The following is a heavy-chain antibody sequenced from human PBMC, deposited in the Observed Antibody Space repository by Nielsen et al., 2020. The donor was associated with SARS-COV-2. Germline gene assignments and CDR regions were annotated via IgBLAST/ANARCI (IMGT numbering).Heavy chain of an antibody. D-gene: IGHD3-16*01. CDR3: ARGHGVMIDY. CDR2: FDPEDGET. Sequence: ASVKVSCKVSGYTLTELSMHWVRQAPGKGLEWMGGFDPEDGETIYAQKFQGRVTMTRNTSISTAYMELSSLRSEDTAVYYCARGHGVMIDYWGQGTLVTVSS. J-gene: IGHJ4*02. CDR1: GYTLTELS. V-gene: IGHV1-24*01.